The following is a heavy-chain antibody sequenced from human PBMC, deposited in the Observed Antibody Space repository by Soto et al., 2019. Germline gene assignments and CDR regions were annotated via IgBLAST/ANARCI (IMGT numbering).Heavy chain of an antibody. Sequence: QLVQSGAEVKKPGSSVKVSCKASGGTFSSYSINWVXQAPGQGLEWMGEIIPIFGTANYAQKFQGRVTITADESTSTAYMELSSLRSEDTAVYYCARDGGRHSGGIDYWGQGTLVTVSS. V-gene: IGHV1-69*01. CDR3: ARDGGRHSGGIDY. CDR1: GGTFSSYS. CDR2: IIPIFGTA. J-gene: IGHJ4*02. D-gene: IGHD1-26*01.